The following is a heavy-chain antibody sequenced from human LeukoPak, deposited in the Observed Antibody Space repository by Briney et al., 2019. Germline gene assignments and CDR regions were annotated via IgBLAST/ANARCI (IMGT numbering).Heavy chain of an antibody. V-gene: IGHV3-23*01. D-gene: IGHD3-3*01. CDR3: AKWAGDFWSGYLRSSYYYYYMDV. CDR2: ISGIGDRL. CDR1: GFTFSSYA. Sequence: GGSLRLSCAASGFTFSSYAMSWVRQAPGKGPEWVSAISGIGDRLYYADSVKGRFTISRDNSKNTLNLQMDGLRAEDTAVYYCAKWAGDFWSGYLRSSYYYYYMDVWGKGTTVTVSS. J-gene: IGHJ6*03.